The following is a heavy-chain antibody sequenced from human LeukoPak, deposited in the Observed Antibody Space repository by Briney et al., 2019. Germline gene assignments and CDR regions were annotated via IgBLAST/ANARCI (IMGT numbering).Heavy chain of an antibody. V-gene: IGHV3-73*01. Sequence: PGGSLRLSCAASGFTFSGSAMHWVRQASGKGLEWVGRIRSKANSYATAYAASVKGRFTISRDDTKNTAYLQMNSLKTEDTAVYYCTRRGSGSYGWGQGTLVTVSS. D-gene: IGHD3-10*01. CDR3: TRRGSGSYG. CDR1: GFTFSGSA. J-gene: IGHJ4*02. CDR2: IRSKANSYAT.